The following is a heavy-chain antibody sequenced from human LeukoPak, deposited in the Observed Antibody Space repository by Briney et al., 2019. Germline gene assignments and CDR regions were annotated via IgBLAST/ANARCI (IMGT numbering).Heavy chain of an antibody. CDR3: ARAEYYYGSGSYDS. CDR2: IYHNGST. D-gene: IGHD3-10*01. CDR1: GGSISSGGYS. V-gene: IGHV4-30-4*07. J-gene: IGHJ4*02. Sequence: SGTLSLTCAVSGGSISSGGYSWSRIPQPPGKGLEWIGYIYHNGSTYYNPSRKSRVTISEDTSKNQFSLKLSSVTAADTAVYYCARAEYYYGSGSYDSWGQGTLVTVSS.